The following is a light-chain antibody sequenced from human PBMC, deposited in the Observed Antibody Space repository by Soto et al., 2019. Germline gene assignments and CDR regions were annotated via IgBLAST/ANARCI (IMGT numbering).Light chain of an antibody. CDR3: QYTRT. V-gene: IGKV1-5*01. J-gene: IGKJ1*01. CDR1: QNINNW. Sequence: DFQMNQSPSTLSASVGDSVTITCRASQNINNWVAWYQQKPGKAPKFLIYDASTLQRGVSSRFSGSGFGTEFSLTINSLQPDDSGSYYCQYTRTFGQGTKVDIK. CDR2: DAS.